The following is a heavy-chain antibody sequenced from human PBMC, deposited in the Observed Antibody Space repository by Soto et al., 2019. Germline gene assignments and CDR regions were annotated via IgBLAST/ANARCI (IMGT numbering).Heavy chain of an antibody. CDR1: GGTFSSYA. Sequence: QVQLVQSGAEVKKPGSSVKVSCTASGGTFSSYAISWVRQAPGQGLEWMGGIIPIFGTANYAQKFQGRVTITADESTSTAYMELSSLRSEDTAVYYCADLGYCSGGSCYGGDYWGQGTLVTVSS. CDR2: IIPIFGTA. J-gene: IGHJ4*02. CDR3: ADLGYCSGGSCYGGDY. D-gene: IGHD2-15*01. V-gene: IGHV1-69*01.